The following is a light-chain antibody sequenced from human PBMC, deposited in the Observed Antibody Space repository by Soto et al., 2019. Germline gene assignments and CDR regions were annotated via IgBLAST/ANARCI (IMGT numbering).Light chain of an antibody. CDR1: QSISSY. J-gene: IGKJ4*01. CDR3: QQSYSTPLT. CDR2: AAS. V-gene: IGKV1-39*01. Sequence: DIEMTHSPSSLSASVGDRVTITCRASQSISSYLNWYQQKPGKAPKLLIYAASSLQSGVPSRFSGSGSGTDFTLTISSMQPEDFATYYCQQSYSTPLTLGGGTKVDXK.